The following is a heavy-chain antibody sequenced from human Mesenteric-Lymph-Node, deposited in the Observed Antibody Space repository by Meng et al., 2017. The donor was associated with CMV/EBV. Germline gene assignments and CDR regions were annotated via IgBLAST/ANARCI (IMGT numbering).Heavy chain of an antibody. V-gene: IGHV2-5*02. CDR3: AHSSGIAAAGPFYFDY. CDR1: GFSLSTSGVG. D-gene: IGHD6-13*01. Sequence: QITLKESGPTLLKPIQTLTLTCTFSGFSLSTSGVGVGWIRQPPGKALEWLALIYWDDDKRYSPSLKSRLTITKDTSKNQVVLTMTNIDPVDTATYYCAHSSGIAAAGPFYFDYWGQGTLVTVSS. CDR2: IYWDDDK. J-gene: IGHJ4*02.